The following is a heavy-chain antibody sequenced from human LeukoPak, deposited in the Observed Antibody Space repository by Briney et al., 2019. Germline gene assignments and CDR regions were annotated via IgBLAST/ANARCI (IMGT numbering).Heavy chain of an antibody. V-gene: IGHV4-38-2*01. CDR2: IYHSGST. CDR3: ARVRELVAGTEGFDY. D-gene: IGHD6-19*01. CDR1: GYSISSGYY. J-gene: IGHJ4*02. Sequence: SETLSLTCAVSGYSISSGYYWGWIRQPPGKGLESIGSIYHSGSTYYNPSLKSRVTISVDTSKNQFSLKLSSVTAADTAVYYCARVRELVAGTEGFDYWGQGTLVTVSS.